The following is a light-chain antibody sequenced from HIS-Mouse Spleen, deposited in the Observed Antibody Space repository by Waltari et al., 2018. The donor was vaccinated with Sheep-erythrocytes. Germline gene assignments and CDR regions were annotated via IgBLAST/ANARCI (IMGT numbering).Light chain of an antibody. CDR3: YSTDSSGNHRV. J-gene: IGLJ1*01. Sequence: SYELTHPPSVSVSPGQTARITCPGDALPKKYAYWYPQKSGQAPVLVIYEDSKRPSGIPERFSGSSSGTMATLTISGAQVEDEADYYCYSTDSSGNHRVFGTGTKVTVL. V-gene: IGLV3-10*01. CDR1: ALPKKY. CDR2: EDS.